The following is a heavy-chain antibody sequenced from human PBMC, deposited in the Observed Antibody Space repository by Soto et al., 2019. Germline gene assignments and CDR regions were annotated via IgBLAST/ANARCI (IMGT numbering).Heavy chain of an antibody. CDR1: GFTFSSYS. Sequence: EVQLVESGGGLVKPGGSLRLSCAASGFTFSSYSMNWVRQAPGKGLEWVSCISSGSTHIYYADSVKGRFTISRDDAKNPLFLPMNRLRVEDPAVYYCAIGVATNHDWDLDLWGRGTLVTVSS. CDR2: ISSGSTHI. CDR3: AIGVATNHDWDLDL. D-gene: IGHD5-12*01. V-gene: IGHV3-21*01. J-gene: IGHJ2*01.